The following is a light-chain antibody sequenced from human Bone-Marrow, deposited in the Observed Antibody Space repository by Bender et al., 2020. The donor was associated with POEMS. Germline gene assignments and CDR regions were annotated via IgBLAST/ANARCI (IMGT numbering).Light chain of an antibody. CDR3: AGWDDSLNGRV. J-gene: IGLJ3*02. CDR2: NDN. CDR1: SSNIEINT. V-gene: IGLV1-44*01. Sequence: QSVLTQPPSASGTPGQRVTISYSGSSSNIEINTVNWFQQLPGAAPKLLISNDNQRPSGVPDRFSGSKSGTSASLAISGLQSEDEADYYCAGWDDSLNGRVFGGGTKLTVL.